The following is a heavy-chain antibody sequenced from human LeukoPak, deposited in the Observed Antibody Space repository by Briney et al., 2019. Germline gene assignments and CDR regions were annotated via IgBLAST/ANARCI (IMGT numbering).Heavy chain of an antibody. J-gene: IGHJ4*02. CDR2: ISTSSSVI. Sequence: GGSLRLSCAASGFTFSSYSMNWVRQVPGKGLEWVSYISTSSSVIQYADSVKGRFSISRDNARNSLFLQMSSLRSDDTAVYYCARDITTVTTLWGQGTLVTVSS. V-gene: IGHV3-48*04. CDR1: GFTFSSYS. D-gene: IGHD4-17*01. CDR3: ARDITTVTTL.